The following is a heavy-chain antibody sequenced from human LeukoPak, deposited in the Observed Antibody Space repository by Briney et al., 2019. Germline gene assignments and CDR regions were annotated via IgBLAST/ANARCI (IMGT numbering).Heavy chain of an antibody. CDR1: GFTFSSYV. D-gene: IGHD4-17*01. J-gene: IGHJ4*02. CDR3: ARQSGTMVTTRFDY. CDR2: ISYDGSNE. V-gene: IGHV3-30*04. Sequence: PGGSLRLSCAASGFTFSSYVMHWVRQAPGKGLEWVAIISYDGSNEYYADSVKGRFTISRDNAKNSLYLQMNSLRAEDTAIYYCARQSGTMVTTRFDYWGQGTLVTVSS.